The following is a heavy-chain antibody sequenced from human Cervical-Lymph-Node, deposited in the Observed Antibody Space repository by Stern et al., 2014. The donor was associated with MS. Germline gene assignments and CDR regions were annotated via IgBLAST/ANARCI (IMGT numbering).Heavy chain of an antibody. Sequence: QMQLVESGAEVKKPGSSVKVSCQASGGTFNVYAINWLRQAPGQGLEWMGGIIPIFGTANYAQKFQGRVTITADESTRTSSMQLSSLRSNDTAVYYCARDGRHRDNYGLDVWGQGTTVILSS. CDR2: IIPIFGTA. J-gene: IGHJ6*02. V-gene: IGHV1-69*01. CDR3: ARDGRHRDNYGLDV. CDR1: GGTFNVYA. D-gene: IGHD2-15*01.